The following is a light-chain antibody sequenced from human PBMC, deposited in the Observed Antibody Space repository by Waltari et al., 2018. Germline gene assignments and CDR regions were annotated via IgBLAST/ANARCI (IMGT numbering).Light chain of an antibody. CDR1: SSDVGGYNF. CDR2: EVS. Sequence: QSALAQPPSASGSPGPSVTISCTGTSSDVGGYNFVPGDQPPPGKAPRLIIYEVSERPSWVPDRFSGSKSGNTASLTVSGLQAEDEADYYCSSYVANNNPVFGGGTKLTVL. J-gene: IGLJ2*01. CDR3: SSYVANNNPV. V-gene: IGLV2-8*01.